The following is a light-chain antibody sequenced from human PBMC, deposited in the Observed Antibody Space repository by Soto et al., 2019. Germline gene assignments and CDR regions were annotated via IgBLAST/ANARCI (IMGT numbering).Light chain of an antibody. Sequence: DIQMTQSPSTLSASVGDRVTITCRASQSISSWMAWYQQKPGKAPKLLIYKPSTLESGFPSRFSGSASVTECIPTICMPQTKDFSTYGAQNYRVYGCLTSDKETNVQI. V-gene: IGKV1-5*03. CDR3: QNYRVYGCLT. CDR2: KPS. J-gene: IGKJ1*01. CDR1: QSISSW.